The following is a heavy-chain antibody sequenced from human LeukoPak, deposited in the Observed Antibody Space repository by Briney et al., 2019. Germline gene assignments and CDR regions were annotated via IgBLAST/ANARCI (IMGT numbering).Heavy chain of an antibody. Sequence: ASVKVSCKASGYTFTGYYMHWVRQAPGQGLEWMGWINPNSGGTNYAQKFQGRVTMTRDTSISTAYMELSRLRSDDTAVYYCARTTYGDYEVEIDYWGQGTLVTVSS. CDR3: ARTTYGDYEVEIDY. J-gene: IGHJ4*02. CDR2: INPNSGGT. V-gene: IGHV1-2*02. CDR1: GYTFTGYY. D-gene: IGHD4-17*01.